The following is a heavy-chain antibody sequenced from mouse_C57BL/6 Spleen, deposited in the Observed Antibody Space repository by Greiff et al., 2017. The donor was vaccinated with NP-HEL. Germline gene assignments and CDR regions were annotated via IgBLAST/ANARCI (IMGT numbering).Heavy chain of an antibody. V-gene: IGHV5-6*01. CDR1: GFTFSSYG. D-gene: IGHD2-3*01. CDR3: ARQWDGYYAFDY. CDR2: ISSGGSYT. Sequence: EVKLVESGGDLVKPGGSLKLSCAASGFTFSSYGMSWVRQTPDKRLEWVATISSGGSYTYYPDSVKGRFTMSRDNAKNTLYLQMSSLKSEDTAMYYCARQWDGYYAFDYWGQGTTLTVSS. J-gene: IGHJ2*01.